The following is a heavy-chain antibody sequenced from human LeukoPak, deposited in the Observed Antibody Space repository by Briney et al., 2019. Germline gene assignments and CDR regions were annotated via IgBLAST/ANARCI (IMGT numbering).Heavy chain of an antibody. V-gene: IGHV4-30-4*08. Sequence: SETLSLTCTVSGGSISSGDYYWSWIRQPQGKGLEWIGYIYYSGSTYYNPSLKSRVTISVDTSKNQFSLKLSSVTAADTAVYYCARLFLGELYFDYWGQGTLVTVSS. CDR2: IYYSGST. D-gene: IGHD3-16*01. CDR3: ARLFLGELYFDY. CDR1: GGSISSGDYY. J-gene: IGHJ4*02.